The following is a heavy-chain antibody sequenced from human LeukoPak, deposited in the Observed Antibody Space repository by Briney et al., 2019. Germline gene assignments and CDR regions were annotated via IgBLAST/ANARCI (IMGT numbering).Heavy chain of an antibody. CDR1: GFTFSSYA. V-gene: IGHV3-23*01. D-gene: IGHD6-6*01. CDR2: ISGSGGST. Sequence: PGGSLRLSCAPSGFTFSSYAMSWVRQAPGKGLEWVSAISGSGGSTYYADSVKGRFTISRDNSKNTLYLQMNSLRAEDTAVYYWAKYSWAARPWGLDYWGQGTLVTVSS. J-gene: IGHJ4*02. CDR3: AKYSWAARPWGLDY.